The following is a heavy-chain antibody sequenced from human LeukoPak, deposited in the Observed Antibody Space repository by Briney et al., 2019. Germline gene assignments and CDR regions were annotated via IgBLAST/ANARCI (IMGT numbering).Heavy chain of an antibody. V-gene: IGHV3-30*02. CDR1: GFTFDDYA. J-gene: IGHJ4*02. Sequence: GGSLRLSCAVSGFTFDDYAMHWVRQAPGKGLEWVVFIRYDGSNKYYADSVKGRFTISRGNSKNTLYLQMNSLRAEDTAVYYCARDRGMNIVVPGEAFDYWGQGTLVTVSS. D-gene: IGHD5-12*01. CDR3: ARDRGMNIVVPGEAFDY. CDR2: IRYDGSNK.